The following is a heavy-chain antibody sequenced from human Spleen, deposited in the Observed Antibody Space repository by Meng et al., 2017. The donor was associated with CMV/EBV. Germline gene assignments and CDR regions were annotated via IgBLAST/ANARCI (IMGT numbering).Heavy chain of an antibody. CDR1: GGSFSSYY. Sequence: YGGSFSSYYWSWIRQPPGKGLEWIGEINHSGSTNYNPSLKSRVTISVDTSKNQFSLKLSSVTAADTAVYYCARGRRYRFVVVPAAIDYWGQGTLVTVSS. CDR3: ARGRRYRFVVVPAAIDY. V-gene: IGHV4-34*01. CDR2: INHSGST. J-gene: IGHJ4*02. D-gene: IGHD2-2*01.